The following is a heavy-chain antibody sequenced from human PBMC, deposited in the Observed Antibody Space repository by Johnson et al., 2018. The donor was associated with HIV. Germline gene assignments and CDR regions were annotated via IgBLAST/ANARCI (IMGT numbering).Heavy chain of an antibody. D-gene: IGHD6-13*01. V-gene: IGHV3-9*01. CDR3: AKDIGGSAAAQGAFDI. Sequence: VQLVESGGGLVQPGGSLRLSCAASGFNFDDYAMHWVRQAPGKGLEWASGISWNSGSIGYADSVRGRFTISRDNAKNSLYLQMNSLRAEDTALYYCAKDIGGSAAAQGAFDIWGQGTMVTVSS. J-gene: IGHJ3*02. CDR1: GFNFDDYA. CDR2: ISWNSGSI.